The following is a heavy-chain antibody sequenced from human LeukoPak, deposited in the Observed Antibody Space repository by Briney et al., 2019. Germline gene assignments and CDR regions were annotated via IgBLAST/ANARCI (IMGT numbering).Heavy chain of an antibody. V-gene: IGHV3-23*01. D-gene: IGHD2-21*01. Sequence: TGGSLRLSCAASGFTFSDYYMSWTRQAPGKGLEWVSAISGSGGTTYYADSVKGRFTISRDNSKNTLYLQMNSLRAEDTAVYYCAKDPVGIPGYFDYWGQGTLVTVSS. CDR2: ISGSGGTT. CDR1: GFTFSDYY. CDR3: AKDPVGIPGYFDY. J-gene: IGHJ4*02.